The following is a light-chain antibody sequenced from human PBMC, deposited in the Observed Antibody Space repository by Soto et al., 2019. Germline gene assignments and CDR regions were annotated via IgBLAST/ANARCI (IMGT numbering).Light chain of an antibody. J-gene: IGKJ4*01. CDR2: DSS. CDR1: PSVNRN. Sequence: EIVMTQSPATLSVSPGERATLSCRASPSVNRNLAWYQQQPGQTPRLLTYDSSSKATGIPARFSGSGSVTDFYLTIVSLQSEGFAVYYCQQYNSLPLTFGGGTNVEIK. CDR3: QQYNSLPLT. V-gene: IGKV3-15*01.